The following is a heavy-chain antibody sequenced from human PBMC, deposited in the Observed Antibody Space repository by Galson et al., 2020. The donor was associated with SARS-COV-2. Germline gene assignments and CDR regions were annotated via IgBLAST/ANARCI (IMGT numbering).Heavy chain of an antibody. CDR2: IDRNGRNT. CDR1: GFTFSPYI. V-gene: IGHV3-64*02. Sequence: TGGSLRLSCAASGFTFSPYIMHWVRQAPGKALEYVSSIDRNGRNTYSGDSVKGRFTISRDNAKSTLYLQMRSLSADDMAMYYCARDFDGSGRILYLWVQGALVTVSS. D-gene: IGHD3-10*01. CDR3: ARDFDGSGRILYL. J-gene: IGHJ5*02.